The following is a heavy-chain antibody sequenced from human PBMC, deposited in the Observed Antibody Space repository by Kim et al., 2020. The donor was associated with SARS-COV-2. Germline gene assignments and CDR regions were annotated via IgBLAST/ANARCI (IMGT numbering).Heavy chain of an antibody. CDR1: GDSFSAYY. CDR3: ARSEGRASWHQFDY. V-gene: IGHV4-59*01. CDR2: IFYGGDT. J-gene: IGHJ4*02. Sequence: SETLSLTCTVSGDSFSAYYWSWIRHFPGKGLEWIGYIFYGGDTNYNPSLKSRVTMSWDTSRNEFSVDLTSVTDADTAIYYCARSEGRASWHQFDYWGQGILVTVSS.